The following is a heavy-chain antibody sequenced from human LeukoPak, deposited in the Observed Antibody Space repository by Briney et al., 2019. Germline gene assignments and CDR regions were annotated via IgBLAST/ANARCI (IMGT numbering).Heavy chain of an antibody. J-gene: IGHJ4*02. CDR3: AREGSGWPFDY. Sequence: YMXWXXXXXGQXLERMGIINPSGGSTSYAQKFQGRVTMTRDTSTSTVYMELSSLRSEDTAVYYCAREGSGWPFDYWGQGTLVTVSS. CDR2: INPSGGST. CDR1: Y. V-gene: IGHV1-46*03. D-gene: IGHD6-19*01.